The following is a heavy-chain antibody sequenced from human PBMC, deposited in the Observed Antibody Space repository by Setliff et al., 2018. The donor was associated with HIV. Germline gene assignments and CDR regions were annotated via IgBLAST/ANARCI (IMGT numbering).Heavy chain of an antibody. CDR2: ISSSGTTI. Sequence: GSLRLSCAASGFTFSDYYMSWIRQAPGKGLEWVSYISSSGTTISYADSVKGRFTISRDNAKNSLFLQMDSLRAEDTAIYYCARDDLHYYDSGGYSHYWGQGTLVTVSS. V-gene: IGHV3-11*01. CDR1: GFTFSDYY. J-gene: IGHJ4*02. D-gene: IGHD3-22*01. CDR3: ARDDLHYYDSGGYSHY.